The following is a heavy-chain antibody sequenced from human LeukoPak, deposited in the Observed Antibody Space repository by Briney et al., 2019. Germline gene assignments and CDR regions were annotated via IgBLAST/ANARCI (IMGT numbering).Heavy chain of an antibody. CDR1: GGSISSGGYY. J-gene: IGHJ4*02. CDR2: IYTSGSSDYNPSL. CDR3: ARDSPGIAAAGGNY. Sequence: SETLSLTCTVSGGSISSGGYYWSWIRQPPGKGLEWIGRIYTSGSSDYNPSLNYNPSLKSRVTISIDMSKNQFSLKLSSVTVADTAVYYCARDSPGIAAAGGNYWGQGTLVTVSS. D-gene: IGHD6-13*01. V-gene: IGHV4-61*02.